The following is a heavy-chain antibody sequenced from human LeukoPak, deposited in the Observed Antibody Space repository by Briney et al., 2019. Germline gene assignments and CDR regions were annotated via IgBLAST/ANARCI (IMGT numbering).Heavy chain of an antibody. D-gene: IGHD6-6*01. J-gene: IGHJ4*02. CDR2: IYYSGST. V-gene: IGHV4-39*07. CDR1: GGSISSSSYY. Sequence: SETLSLTCTVSGGSISSSSYYWGWIRQPPGKGLEWIGSIYYSGSTYYNPSLKSRVTISVDTSKNQFSLKLSSVTAADTAVYYCARDFQAHGDYWGQGTLVTVSS. CDR3: ARDFQAHGDY.